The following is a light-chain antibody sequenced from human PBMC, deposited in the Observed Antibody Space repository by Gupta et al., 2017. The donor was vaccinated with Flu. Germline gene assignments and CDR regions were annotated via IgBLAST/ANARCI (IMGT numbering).Light chain of an antibody. CDR1: GGTISSYY. CDR3: QSDDSTNSGI. J-gene: IGLJ2*01. Sequence: VTVSCTCTGGTISSYYVEWYQQRPGNSPKTLIFDDVQRRSGGPARFSASVDRSSNSASLIIAGQETEDEGYYYCQSDDSTNSGIFGGGTRLTVL. V-gene: IGLV6-57*01. CDR2: DDV.